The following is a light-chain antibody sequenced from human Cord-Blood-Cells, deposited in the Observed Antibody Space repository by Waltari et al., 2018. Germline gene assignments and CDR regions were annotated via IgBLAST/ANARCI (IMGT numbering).Light chain of an antibody. CDR3: QQYYSTPPT. J-gene: IGKJ3*01. CDR1: QSVLYSSNNKNY. CDR2: WAA. Sequence: DIVMTQSPDSLAVSLGERATINCKSSQSVLYSSNNKNYLAWYQQKPGQPPNLLIYWAATRESGVPDRFSGSGSGTDFTLTIISLQAEDVAVYYCQQYYSTPPTFGPGTKVDIK. V-gene: IGKV4-1*01.